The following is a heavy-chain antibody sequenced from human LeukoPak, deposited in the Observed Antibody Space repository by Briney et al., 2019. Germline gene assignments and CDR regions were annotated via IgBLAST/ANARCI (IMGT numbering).Heavy chain of an antibody. J-gene: IGHJ5*02. D-gene: IGHD3-10*01. CDR2: IYYSGST. CDR3: ARGITMVRGVITTPRSWFDP. V-gene: IGHV4-39*01. Sequence: SETLSLTCTVSGGSISSSSYYWGWIRQPPGKGLEWIGSIYYSGSTYYNPSLKSRVTISVDTSKNQFSLKLSSVTAADTAVYYCARGITMVRGVITTPRSWFDPWGQGTLVTVSS. CDR1: GGSISSSSYY.